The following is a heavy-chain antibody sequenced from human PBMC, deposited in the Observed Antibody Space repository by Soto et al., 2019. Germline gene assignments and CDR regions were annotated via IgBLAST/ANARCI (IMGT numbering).Heavy chain of an antibody. V-gene: IGHV4-59*01. D-gene: IGHD2-15*01. CDR2: IYYSGST. Sequence: PSETLSLTCTVSGGSISSYYWSWIRQPPGKGLEWIGYIYYSGSTNYNPSLKSRVTISVDTSKNQFSLKLSSVTAADTAVYYCARSYRRYCSGGSCYSYYYMDVWGKGTTVTVSS. CDR1: GGSISSYY. CDR3: ARSYRRYCSGGSCYSYYYMDV. J-gene: IGHJ6*03.